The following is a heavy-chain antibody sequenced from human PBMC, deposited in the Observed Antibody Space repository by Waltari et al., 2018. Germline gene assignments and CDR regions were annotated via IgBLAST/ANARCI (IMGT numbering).Heavy chain of an antibody. CDR2: IYYTVTP. J-gene: IGHJ4*02. CDR1: GASLDTTTHY. V-gene: IGHV4-39*01. Sequence: QLQLQESGPQLVKPSETLSLTCTVSGASLDTTTHYSGWVRQPPGQGLEWIGIIYYTVTPYYHPSLNGRMPISAETSKTPLSLRLSSMTAAETAVYYCARHINFWSGYYFDSWGQGTLVTVSS. D-gene: IGHD3-3*01. CDR3: ARHINFWSGYYFDS.